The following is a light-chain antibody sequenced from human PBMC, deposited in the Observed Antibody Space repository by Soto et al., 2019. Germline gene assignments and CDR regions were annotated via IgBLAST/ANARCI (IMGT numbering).Light chain of an antibody. CDR1: SSDVGGYNY. V-gene: IGLV2-14*01. CDR3: SSYTSRSTLV. CDR2: EVS. J-gene: IGLJ2*01. Sequence: QSVLTQPASVSGSPGQSITISCTGTSSDVGGYNYVSWYQQHPGKAHKLMIYEVSHRPSGVSNRFSGSKSGNTASLTISGLQAEDEADYYCSSYTSRSTLVFGGGTKLTVL.